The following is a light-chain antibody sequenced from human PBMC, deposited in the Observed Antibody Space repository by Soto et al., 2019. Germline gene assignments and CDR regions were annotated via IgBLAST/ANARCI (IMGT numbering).Light chain of an antibody. Sequence: DIQMTQSPSTLSASVGDRVTITCRASQSISSWLAWYQQKPGKAPKLLIYHASNLESGVPSRFSGSGSGPEFTLTISSLQPDDFATYYCQQYNSYSRTFGQGTKVEIK. J-gene: IGKJ1*01. CDR1: QSISSW. CDR2: HAS. V-gene: IGKV1-5*01. CDR3: QQYNSYSRT.